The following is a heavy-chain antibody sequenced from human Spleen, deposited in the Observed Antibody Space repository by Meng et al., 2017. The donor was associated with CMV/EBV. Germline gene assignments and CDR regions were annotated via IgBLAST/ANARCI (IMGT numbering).Heavy chain of an antibody. CDR1: GYTFTDYY. V-gene: IGHV1-2*02. CDR2: INPDSGDT. D-gene: IGHD3-22*01. J-gene: IGHJ4*02. Sequence: ASVKVSCKASGYTFTDYYMHWVRQAPGQGLEWVGWINPDSGDTDYAQKFQGRVTMTRDTSTSTAYMEVSRLRSDDTAMYYCAREDAGDSSGYYSANFDSWGQGTLVTV. CDR3: AREDAGDSSGYYSANFDS.